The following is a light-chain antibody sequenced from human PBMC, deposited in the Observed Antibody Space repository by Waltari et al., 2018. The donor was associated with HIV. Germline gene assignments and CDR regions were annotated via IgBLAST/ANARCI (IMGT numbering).Light chain of an antibody. Sequence: QSALTQPPSASGSPGQSVTISCTGTSSDVGGYKFVSWYQQHPGKAPKLMIYEVNKRPSGVPDRFSGSKSGNTASLTVSGLQAEDEADYYCNSYAGSNNFKVFGGGTKLTVL. CDR3: NSYAGSNNFKV. V-gene: IGLV2-8*01. CDR1: SSDVGGYKF. J-gene: IGLJ2*01. CDR2: EVN.